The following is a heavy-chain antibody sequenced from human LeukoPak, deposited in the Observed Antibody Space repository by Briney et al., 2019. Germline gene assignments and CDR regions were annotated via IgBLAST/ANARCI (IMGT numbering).Heavy chain of an antibody. J-gene: IGHJ4*02. Sequence: ASVKVSCKASGYTFTGYYMHWVRQAPGQGLEWMGWINPNSGGTNYAQKFQGRVTMTRDTSISTAYMELSRLRSDDTAVYYCARTFSAYYYDSSGYFDYWGQGTLVTVSS. V-gene: IGHV1-2*02. CDR2: INPNSGGT. D-gene: IGHD3-22*01. CDR3: ARTFSAYYYDSSGYFDY. CDR1: GYTFTGYY.